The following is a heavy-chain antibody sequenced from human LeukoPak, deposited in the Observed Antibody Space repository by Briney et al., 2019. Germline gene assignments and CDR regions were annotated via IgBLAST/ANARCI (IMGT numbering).Heavy chain of an antibody. D-gene: IGHD3-10*01. Sequence: GASVKVSCKASGYTFTSYAMHWVRQAPGQRLEWMGWINAGNGNTKYSQKFQGRVTITRDTSVSTAYMELSSLRSEDTAVYYCARSYGSGSAFDYWGQGTLVTVSS. CDR1: GYTFTSYA. J-gene: IGHJ4*02. V-gene: IGHV1-3*01. CDR2: INAGNGNT. CDR3: ARSYGSGSAFDY.